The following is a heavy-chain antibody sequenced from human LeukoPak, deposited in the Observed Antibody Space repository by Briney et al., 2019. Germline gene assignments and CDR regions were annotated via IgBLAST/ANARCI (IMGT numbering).Heavy chain of an antibody. J-gene: IGHJ5*02. CDR3: AKEPNGKLKLNPEDRYCSGGSCYSWFDP. Sequence: SVKVSCKASGGTFSSYAISWVRQAPGQGLERMGRIIPIFGTANYAQKFQGRVTITTDESTSTAYMELSSLRSEDTTVYYCAKEPNGKLKLNPEDRYCSGGSCYSWFDPWGQGTLVTVSS. V-gene: IGHV1-69*05. CDR1: GGTFSSYA. CDR2: IIPIFGTA. D-gene: IGHD2-15*01.